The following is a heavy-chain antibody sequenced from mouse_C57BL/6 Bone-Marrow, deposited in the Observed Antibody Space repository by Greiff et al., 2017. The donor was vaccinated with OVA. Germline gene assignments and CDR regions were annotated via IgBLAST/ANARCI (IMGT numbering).Heavy chain of an antibody. Sequence: VQLQQSGPELVKPGASVKISCKASGYAFSSSWMNWVKQRPGKGLEWIGRIYPGDGDTNYNGKFKGKATLTADKSSSTAYMQLSSLTSEDSAVYFCARPGNYWYFDVWGTGTTVTVSS. CDR1: GYAFSSSW. CDR2: IYPGDGDT. J-gene: IGHJ1*03. D-gene: IGHD2-1*01. V-gene: IGHV1-82*01. CDR3: ARPGNYWYFDV.